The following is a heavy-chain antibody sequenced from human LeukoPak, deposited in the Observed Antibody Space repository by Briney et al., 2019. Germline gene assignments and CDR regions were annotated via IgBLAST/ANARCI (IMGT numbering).Heavy chain of an antibody. CDR3: ARARVGPPFDR. Sequence: ASVKVSCKTSGYTFTSYYMHWGRQAPGQGLERMGKINPRGGSTTYALKFQGRVTMTRDMSTSTVYMELSSLRSEDTAVYYCARARVGPPFDRWGQRILVTVSS. CDR1: GYTFTSYY. J-gene: IGHJ5*02. V-gene: IGHV1-46*01. CDR2: INPRGGST.